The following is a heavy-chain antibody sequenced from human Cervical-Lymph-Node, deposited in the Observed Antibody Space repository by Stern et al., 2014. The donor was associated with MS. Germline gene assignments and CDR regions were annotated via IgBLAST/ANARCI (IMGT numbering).Heavy chain of an antibody. CDR1: GYTFTSYW. J-gene: IGHJ4*02. CDR2: IFPGGSDI. Sequence: DVQLVESGPEVKRPGESLKISCQASGYTFTSYWIGWVRQMPGKGLEWIAIIFPGGSDIRYSPSFQGQFTISADKSSSTAYLQWNNLKASDTAIYYCARQRYFDYWGQGTLVTVSS. CDR3: ARQRYFDY. V-gene: IGHV5-51*01.